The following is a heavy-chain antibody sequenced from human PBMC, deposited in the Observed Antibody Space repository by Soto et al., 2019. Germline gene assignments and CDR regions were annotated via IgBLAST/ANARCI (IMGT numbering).Heavy chain of an antibody. D-gene: IGHD1-1*01. CDR3: ARVERGTATTVVDAFDI. CDR2: MYYSGST. J-gene: IGHJ3*02. CDR1: GGSSNSGRHY. Sequence: PSETLSLTCTVSGGSSNSGRHYWGWVRQPPGKGLEWIGAMYYSGSTYYNPSLKTRVTISVDTSKNQFSLEMSSVTAADTALYYCARVERGTATTVVDAFDIWGPGTMVTVSS. V-gene: IGHV4-39*01.